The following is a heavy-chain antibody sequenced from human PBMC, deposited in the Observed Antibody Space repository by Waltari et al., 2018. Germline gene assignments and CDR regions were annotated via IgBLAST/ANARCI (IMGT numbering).Heavy chain of an antibody. V-gene: IGHV3-53*01. J-gene: IGHJ1*01. CDR3: ARDPRAVVAGGPEYFQD. CDR1: GISVSETY. Sequence: EVQLVESGGGWKRPGGSLRLSCAVSGISVSETYMSWVRQAPGKGLGGLARIYSGGDVYFADAGWGRFTIPRDNSNNTVYLQMNSLRGEDTAVYYCARDPRAVVAGGPEYFQDWGQGTLVTVSP. D-gene: IGHD6-19*01. CDR2: IYSGGDV.